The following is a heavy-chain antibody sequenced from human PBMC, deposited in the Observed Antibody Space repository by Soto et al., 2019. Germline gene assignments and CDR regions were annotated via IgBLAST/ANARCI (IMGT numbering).Heavy chain of an antibody. CDR2: ISGSGGST. Sequence: EVQLLESGGGLVQPGGSLRLSCAAPGFPFSHYAMNWVRQAPGKGLEWVSVISGSGGSTYYADSVKGRFTISRDNSKNTLYLQMNSLRGEDTAVYYCARRSSGWYFDYWGQGTLVTVSS. V-gene: IGHV3-23*01. CDR3: ARRSSGWYFDY. D-gene: IGHD6-19*01. J-gene: IGHJ4*02. CDR1: GFPFSHYA.